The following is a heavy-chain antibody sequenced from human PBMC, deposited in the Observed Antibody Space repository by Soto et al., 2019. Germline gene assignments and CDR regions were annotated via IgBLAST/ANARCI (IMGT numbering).Heavy chain of an antibody. Sequence: NGNAKYSQRFQGRVTISRDTSATTAYMELSSLRSEDTAAYYCARADCSSTTCSLGFDPWGQGTLVTSPQ. V-gene: IGHV1-3*01. CDR3: ARADCSSTTCSLGFDP. CDR2: NGNA. D-gene: IGHD2-2*01. J-gene: IGHJ5*02.